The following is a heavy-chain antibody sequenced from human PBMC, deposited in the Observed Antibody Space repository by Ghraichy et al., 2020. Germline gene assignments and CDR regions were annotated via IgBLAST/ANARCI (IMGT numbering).Heavy chain of an antibody. CDR3: ARDQGAYYYYRMDV. CDR1: GGSVSGGSSY. Sequence: SETLSLTCTVSGGSVSGGSSYWNWIRQPPGKGLEWIGCIYNSDSTNYNPSLKSRLTISLDTSKNQFSLKLRSVTAADTAVYYCARDQGAYYYYRMDVWGQGTTVTVSS. J-gene: IGHJ6*02. V-gene: IGHV4-61*01. CDR2: IYNSDST.